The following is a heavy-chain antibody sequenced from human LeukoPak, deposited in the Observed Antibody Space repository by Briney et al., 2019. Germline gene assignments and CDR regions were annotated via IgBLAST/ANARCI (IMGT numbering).Heavy chain of an antibody. J-gene: IGHJ4*02. CDR2: IKQDGSEK. CDR1: GFTFSSYW. V-gene: IGHV3-7*01. Sequence: GGSLRLSCAASGFTFSSYWMSWVRQAPGKGLEWVANIKQDGSEKYYVDSVKGRFTISRDNAKNSLYLQMNSLRAEDTAVYYCAKLREIPVFGVVTKSTSYFDYWGQGTLVTVSS. CDR3: AKLREIPVFGVVTKSTSYFDY. D-gene: IGHD3-3*01.